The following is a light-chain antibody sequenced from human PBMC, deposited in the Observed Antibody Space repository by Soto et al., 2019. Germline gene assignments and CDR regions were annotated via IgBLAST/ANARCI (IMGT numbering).Light chain of an antibody. CDR2: GAS. CDR3: HQYGSSPSYT. J-gene: IGKJ2*01. CDR1: QSASSSY. Sequence: EIVLTQSPGTLSLSPGERATLSCRVSQSASSSYLAWYQQKPGQAPRLLIYGASSRATGIPDRFSGSGSGTDFTLTISRLEPEDFAVYYCHQYGSSPSYTFGQGTKLEIK. V-gene: IGKV3-20*01.